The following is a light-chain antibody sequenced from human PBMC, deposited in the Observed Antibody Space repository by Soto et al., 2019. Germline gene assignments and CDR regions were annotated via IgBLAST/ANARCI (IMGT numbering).Light chain of an antibody. CDR2: GAS. J-gene: IGKJ1*01. V-gene: IGKV3-20*01. CDR3: QQYGSSPPT. CDR1: QSVSSSY. Sequence: EMVLTQSPGTLSLSPGERATLSCRASQSVSSSYLAWYQQKPGQAPRLLIYGASSRATGIPDRFSGSGSGTDFTVTISRLEREDGAVYYCQQYGSSPPTFGQGTKVEIK.